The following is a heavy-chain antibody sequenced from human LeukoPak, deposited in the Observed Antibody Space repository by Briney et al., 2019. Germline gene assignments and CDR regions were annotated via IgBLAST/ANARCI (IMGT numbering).Heavy chain of an antibody. CDR3: ARGYSGYDLADY. V-gene: IGHV1-18*01. CDR2: ISAYNGNT. D-gene: IGHD5-12*01. J-gene: IGHJ4*02. Sequence: ASVKVSCKASGYTFNSDGISWVRQAPGQGLEWMGWISAYNGNTNYAHKLQGRVTMTTDTSTSTAYMELRSLRSDDTAVYYCARGYSGYDLADYWGQGTLVTVSS. CDR1: GYTFNSDG.